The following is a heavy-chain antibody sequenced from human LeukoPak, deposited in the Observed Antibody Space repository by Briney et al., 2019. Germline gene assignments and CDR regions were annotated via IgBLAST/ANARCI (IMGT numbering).Heavy chain of an antibody. D-gene: IGHD3-3*01. CDR2: IKQDGSEK. J-gene: IGHJ6*04. V-gene: IGHV3-7*01. CDR1: GFTFSSYW. CDR3: ARVSPFGVVIISVLDV. Sequence: SGGSLRLSCAASGFTFSSYWMSWVRQAPGKGLEWVANIKQDGSEKYYVDSVKGRFTISRDNAKNSLYLQMNSLRAEDTAVYYCARVSPFGVVIISVLDVWGKGTTVTVSS.